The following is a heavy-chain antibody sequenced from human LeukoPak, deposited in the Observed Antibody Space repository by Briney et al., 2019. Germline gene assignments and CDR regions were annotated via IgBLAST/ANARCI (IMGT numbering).Heavy chain of an antibody. Sequence: SETLSLTCAVSGVSISNGSYYWGWIRQPPGKGLEWIGSIFYSGSTYYNPSLKSRVTISVDTSKNQFSLKLSSVTAADTAVYFCASGFYYDSGGYSIFFYYGLDVWGQGTTVTVSS. CDR3: ASGFYYDSGGYSIFFYYGLDV. J-gene: IGHJ6*02. V-gene: IGHV4-39*01. CDR1: GVSISNGSYY. D-gene: IGHD3-22*01. CDR2: IFYSGST.